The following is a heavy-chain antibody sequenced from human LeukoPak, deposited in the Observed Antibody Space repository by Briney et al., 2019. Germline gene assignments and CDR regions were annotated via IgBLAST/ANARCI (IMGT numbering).Heavy chain of an antibody. CDR3: ARTTSGWYYFDY. D-gene: IGHD6-19*01. CDR1: GGSVSSGIYY. J-gene: IGHJ4*02. CDR2: IFYSGTT. Sequence: SETLSLTCTVSGGSVSSGIYYWSWIRQPPGKELEWIGYIFYSGTTNYNPSLKSRVTISVDTSKNQFSLKLSSLTAADTAVYYCARTTSGWYYFDYWGQGTLVTVSS. V-gene: IGHV4-61*01.